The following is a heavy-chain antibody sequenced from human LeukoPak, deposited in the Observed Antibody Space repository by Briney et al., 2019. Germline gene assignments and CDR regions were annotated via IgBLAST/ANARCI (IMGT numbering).Heavy chain of an antibody. CDR3: AKLGTTRAFDI. V-gene: IGHV3-74*01. Sequence: GGSLRVSCAASGFTFSNSWMHWVRQAPGKGLVWVSRINSDGTIINYADSVKGRFTISRDNAKNTLYLQMNSLRAEDTAVYYCAKLGTTRAFDIWGQGTMVTVSS. CDR1: GFTFSNSW. CDR2: INSDGTII. D-gene: IGHD1-26*01. J-gene: IGHJ3*02.